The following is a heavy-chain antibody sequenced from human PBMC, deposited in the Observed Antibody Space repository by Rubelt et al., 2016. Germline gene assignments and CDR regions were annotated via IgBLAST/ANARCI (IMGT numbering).Heavy chain of an antibody. D-gene: IGHD3-22*01. CDR3: AKHYDDSGIEGFDF. V-gene: IGHV3-23*01. CDR2: ISGSGDRT. Sequence: EVRLLGSGGGLGQPGGSLRLSCVGSGFTFTTYGMSWVRQAPGGGLEWLSGISGSGDRTYYADSVKGRFTISRDNFKDTVYLQMNRLRAEDTATYYCAKHYDDSGIEGFDFWGQGSLVTVSS. J-gene: IGHJ4*02. CDR1: GFTFTTYG.